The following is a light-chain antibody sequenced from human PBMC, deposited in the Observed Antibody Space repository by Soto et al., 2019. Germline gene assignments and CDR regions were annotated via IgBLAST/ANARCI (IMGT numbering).Light chain of an antibody. V-gene: IGLV2-8*01. J-gene: IGLJ3*02. CDR1: SSDVGAYKY. CDR2: EVS. Sequence: QSVLTQPPSASGSPGQSVTISCTGTSSDVGAYKYVSWYQQYPCKAPKLMIYEVSKRPSGVPARFSGSKSGNTASLTVSGLQAEDEADYYCTSYVGSNIWVFGRGTKLTVL. CDR3: TSYVGSNIWV.